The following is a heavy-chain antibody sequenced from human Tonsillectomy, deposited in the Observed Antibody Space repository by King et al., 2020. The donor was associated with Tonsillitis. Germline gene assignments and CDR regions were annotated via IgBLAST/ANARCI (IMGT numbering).Heavy chain of an antibody. CDR1: GGSFSGYY. J-gene: IGHJ3*02. V-gene: IGHV4-34*01. D-gene: IGHD6-19*01. CDR2: INHSGST. CDR3: ARAYSSGWFFAFAI. Sequence: VQLQQWGAGLLKPSETLSLTCAVYGGSFSGYYWSWIRQPPGKGLEWIGEINHSGSTNYNPSLKSRVTISVDTSKNQFSLKLSSVTAADTAVYYCARAYSSGWFFAFAIWGQGTMVTVSS.